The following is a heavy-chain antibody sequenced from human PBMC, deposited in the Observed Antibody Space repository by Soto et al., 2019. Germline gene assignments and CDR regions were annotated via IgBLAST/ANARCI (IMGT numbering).Heavy chain of an antibody. Sequence: QVQLVQSGAEVKKPGSSVKVSCKSSGGTFSSYAISWVRQAPGQGLEWMGGIIPIFGTATYAQKSQGRATITADDSTSKAYMELSILSSEATAVYYGARDVGGWGQGTLVTVSS. CDR2: IIPIFGTA. CDR1: GGTFSSYA. J-gene: IGHJ4*02. V-gene: IGHV1-69*01. CDR3: ARDVGG. D-gene: IGHD1-26*01.